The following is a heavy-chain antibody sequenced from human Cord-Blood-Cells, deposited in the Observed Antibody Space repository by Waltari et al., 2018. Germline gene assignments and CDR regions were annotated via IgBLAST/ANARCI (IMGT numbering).Heavy chain of an antibody. CDR3: ARLPDWNYYYYGMDV. Sequence: QLQLQESGPGLVKPSETLSLTCTVSGGSISSSSYYWGWIRQPPGKGLEWIGSIYYSGSTSYNPPLKGRVTISVDTSKNQFSLKRSSVTAADTAVYYCARLPDWNYYYYGMDVWGQGTTVTVSS. J-gene: IGHJ6*02. D-gene: IGHD1-1*01. CDR1: GGSISSSSYY. V-gene: IGHV4-39*01. CDR2: IYYSGST.